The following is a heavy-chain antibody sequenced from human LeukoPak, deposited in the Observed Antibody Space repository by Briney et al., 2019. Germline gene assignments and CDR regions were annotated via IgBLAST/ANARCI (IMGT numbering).Heavy chain of an antibody. V-gene: IGHV5-51*01. CDR3: ARPPYSNSGGMDV. CDR2: IYPGDSDT. CDR1: GYSFTSYW. Sequence: GESLKISCKGSGYSFTSYWIGWVRQMPGKGLEWMGIIYPGDSDTRYSLSFQGQVTISADKSISTAYLQWSSLKASDTVMYYCARPPYSNSGGMDVWGQGTTVTVSS. J-gene: IGHJ6*02. D-gene: IGHD4-11*01.